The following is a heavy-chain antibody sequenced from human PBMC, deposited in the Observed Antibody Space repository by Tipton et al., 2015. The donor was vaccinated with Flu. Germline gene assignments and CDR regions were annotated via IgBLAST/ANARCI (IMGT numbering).Heavy chain of an antibody. J-gene: IGHJ3*02. CDR3: AKDRGRHSRFTMIVVVTDPGDAFDI. CDR1: GFTFSSYA. Sequence: SLRLSCAASGFTFSSYAMSWVRQAPGKGLEWVSAISGSGGSTYYADSVKGRFTISRDNSKNTLYLQMNSLRAEDTAVYYCAKDRGRHSRFTMIVVVTDPGDAFDIWGQGTMVPVSS. V-gene: IGHV3-23*01. D-gene: IGHD3-22*01. CDR2: ISGSGGST.